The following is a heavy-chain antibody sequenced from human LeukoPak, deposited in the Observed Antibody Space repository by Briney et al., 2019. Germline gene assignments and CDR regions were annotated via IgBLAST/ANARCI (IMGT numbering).Heavy chain of an antibody. V-gene: IGHV3-49*04. D-gene: IGHD3-22*01. Sequence: GSLRLSCTASGFTFGDYAMSWVRQAPGKGPEWVGFIRSKAYGGTTEYAASVKGRFTISRDDSKSIAYLQMNSLKTEDTAVYYCTRGDYYDSSGYYFLFDYWGQGTLVTVSS. CDR2: IRSKAYGGTT. J-gene: IGHJ4*02. CDR1: GFTFGDYA. CDR3: TRGDYYDSSGYYFLFDY.